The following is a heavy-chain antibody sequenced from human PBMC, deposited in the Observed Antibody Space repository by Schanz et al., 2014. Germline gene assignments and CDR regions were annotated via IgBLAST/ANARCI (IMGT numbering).Heavy chain of an antibody. CDR2: ISGYTGDT. CDR3: ATMWGYCTATACQILEVLDV. CDR1: GYDFHIYA. Sequence: QILLVQPGPEVKKPGASVTVSCKASGYDFHIYAYSWVRQAPGQGPEWIGWISGYTGDTKYAQKFQQRVNMTTDRTTSTVYMELRSLRFDDTAMYYCATMWGYCTATACQILEVLDVWGQGTMVTVS. J-gene: IGHJ3*01. V-gene: IGHV1-18*01. D-gene: IGHD2-8*02.